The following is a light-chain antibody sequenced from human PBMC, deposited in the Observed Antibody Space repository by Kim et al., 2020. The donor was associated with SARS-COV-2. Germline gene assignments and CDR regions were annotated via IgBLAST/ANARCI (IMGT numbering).Light chain of an antibody. CDR2: DTS. CDR3: LLSYSGARARV. CDR1: TGAVTSGHY. Sequence: QAVVTQEPSLTVSPGGTVTLTCGSSTGAVTSGHYPHWFQQKPGQAPRTLIYDTSNKHSWTPARFSGSLLGGKAALTLSGAQPEDEAEYYCLLSYSGARARVFGGGTQLTVL. V-gene: IGLV7-46*01. J-gene: IGLJ3*02.